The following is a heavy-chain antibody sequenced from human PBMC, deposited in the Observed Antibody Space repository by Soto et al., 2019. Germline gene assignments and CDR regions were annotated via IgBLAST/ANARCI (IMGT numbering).Heavy chain of an antibody. CDR1: GFIFDDYA. CDR2: ISNSGSYT. D-gene: IGHD3-22*01. J-gene: IGHJ4*02. Sequence: GGSLRLSCAASGFIFDDYAMHWVRQAPGKGLEWVSYISNSGSYTNYADSVKGRFTISRDNAKNSLYLQMNSLRAEDTAVYYCARGVYYYDSSGYLGYWGQGTLVTVSS. CDR3: ARGVYYYDSSGYLGY. V-gene: IGHV3-11*05.